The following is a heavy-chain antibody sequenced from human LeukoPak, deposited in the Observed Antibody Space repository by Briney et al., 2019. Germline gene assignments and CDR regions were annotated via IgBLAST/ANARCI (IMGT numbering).Heavy chain of an antibody. CDR2: INHSGST. CDR3: ARGSSLTGAFDI. CDR1: GGSFSGYY. Sequence: SETLSLTCAAYGGSFSGYYWSWIRQSPGKGLEWIGEINHSGSTNSNPSLKSRVTISVDTSKILFSLKLSSVTAADTAVYYCARGSSLTGAFDIWGQGTMVTVSS. V-gene: IGHV4-34*01. J-gene: IGHJ3*02. D-gene: IGHD3-9*01.